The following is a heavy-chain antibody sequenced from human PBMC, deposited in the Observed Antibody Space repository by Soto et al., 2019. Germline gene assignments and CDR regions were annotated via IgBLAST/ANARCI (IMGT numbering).Heavy chain of an antibody. V-gene: IGHV4-59*01. J-gene: IGHJ3*02. CDR2: IYYSGST. D-gene: IGHD3-10*01. CDR1: GGSISSYY. Sequence: SETLSLTCTVSGGSISSYYWSWIRQPPGKGLEWIGYIYYSGSTNYNPSLKSRVTISVDTSKNQFSLKLSSVTAADTAVYYCAXGRITTQYRPYGDAFDIWGPGTMVTVSS. CDR3: AXGRITTQYRPYGDAFDI.